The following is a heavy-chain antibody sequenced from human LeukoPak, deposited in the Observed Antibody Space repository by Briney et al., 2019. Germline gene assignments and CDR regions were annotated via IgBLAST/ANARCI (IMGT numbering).Heavy chain of an antibody. CDR3: ARVPGTAKDY. CDR2: IYYSRST. V-gene: IGHV4-59*01. CDR1: GGSISSYY. J-gene: IGHJ4*02. D-gene: IGHD5-18*01. Sequence: SETLSLTCTASGGSISSYYWSWIRQPPGKGLEWIGYIYYSRSTNYNPSLKSRVTISVDTSKNQFSLKLSSVTAADTAVYYCARVPGTAKDYWGQGTLVTVSS.